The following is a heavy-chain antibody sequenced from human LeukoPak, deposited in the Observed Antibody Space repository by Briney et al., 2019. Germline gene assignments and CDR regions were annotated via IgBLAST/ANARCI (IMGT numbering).Heavy chain of an antibody. Sequence: SETLSLTCTVSGGSISSYYWSWIRQPPGKGLEWIGYTYYSGSTNYNPSLKSRVTISVDTSKNQFSLKLSSVTAADTAVYYCARVTYYDFWGGYYLFDYWGQGTLVTVSS. CDR1: GGSISSYY. V-gene: IGHV4-59*01. CDR3: ARVTYYDFWGGYYLFDY. D-gene: IGHD3-3*01. J-gene: IGHJ4*02. CDR2: TYYSGST.